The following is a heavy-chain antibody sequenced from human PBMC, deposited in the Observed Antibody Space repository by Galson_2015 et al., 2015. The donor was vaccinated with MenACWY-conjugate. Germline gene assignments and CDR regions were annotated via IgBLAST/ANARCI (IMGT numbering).Heavy chain of an antibody. CDR1: GFSLSTYAMC. D-gene: IGHD3-22*01. CDR3: ARMHIVLDATDAFDI. CDR2: IAWRDNK. V-gene: IGHV2-70*11. Sequence: PALVTPTPPLTLTCTFSGFSLSTYAMCIYWVRQPPGKALEWLASIAWRDNKYYTTSLKTRLTISKDTSTNQEVLTMTNVDPVDTATYYCARMHIVLDATDAFDIWGQGTMVTVSS. J-gene: IGHJ3*02.